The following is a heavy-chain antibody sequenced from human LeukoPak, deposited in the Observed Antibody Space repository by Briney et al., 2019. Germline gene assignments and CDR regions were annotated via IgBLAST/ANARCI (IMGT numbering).Heavy chain of an antibody. V-gene: IGHV1-18*01. Sequence: GASVKVSCKASGYTFTTYNINWVRQAPGQGLEWMGWISGYNGNTNYAQKLQGRVTMTTDTSTSTAYMELRSLRSDDTAVYYCARDYLGYCSSTSCLYLNWFDPWGQGTLVTVSS. J-gene: IGHJ5*02. CDR1: GYTFTTYN. CDR2: ISGYNGNT. D-gene: IGHD2-2*01. CDR3: ARDYLGYCSSTSCLYLNWFDP.